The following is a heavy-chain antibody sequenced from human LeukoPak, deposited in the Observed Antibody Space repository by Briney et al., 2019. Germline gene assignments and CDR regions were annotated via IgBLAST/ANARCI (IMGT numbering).Heavy chain of an antibody. CDR2: INSDGTIT. CDR3: AKPLVSDYYDSSGYWGY. Sequence: PGGSLRLSCADSGFTFSNYWMHWVRQAPGKGLVWVSRINSDGTITSYADSVKGRFTISRDNAKNTLYLQMNSLRAEDTAVYYCAKPLVSDYYDSSGYWGYWGQGTLVTVSS. V-gene: IGHV3-74*01. J-gene: IGHJ4*02. D-gene: IGHD3-22*01. CDR1: GFTFSNYW.